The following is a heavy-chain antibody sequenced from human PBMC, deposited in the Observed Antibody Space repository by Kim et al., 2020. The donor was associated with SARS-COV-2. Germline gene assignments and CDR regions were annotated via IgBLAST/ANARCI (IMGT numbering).Heavy chain of an antibody. D-gene: IGHD6-13*01. CDR2: LSDSGGDT. V-gene: IGHV3-23*01. CDR1: GFTFSSFA. CDR3: AKKGIQALGQWYFDL. J-gene: IGHJ2*01. Sequence: GGSLRLSCAASGFTFSSFAMTWVRQAPGKGLEWVSILSDSGGDTFYADSVKGRFTISRDNSKNTLYLQMNSLRAEDTAVYYCAKKGIQALGQWYFDLWGRRTLVVVSS.